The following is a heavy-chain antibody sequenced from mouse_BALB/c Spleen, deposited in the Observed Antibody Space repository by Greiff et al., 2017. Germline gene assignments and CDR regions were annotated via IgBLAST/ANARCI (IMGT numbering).Heavy chain of an antibody. V-gene: IGHV1S127*01. CDR1: GYTFTSYW. CDR3: GRRGGWLLREDYFDY. J-gene: IGHJ2*01. D-gene: IGHD2-3*01. Sequence: VQGVESGPELVRPGASVKMSCKASGYTFTSYWMHWVKQRPGQGLEWNGMIDHSNSETRLNQKFKDKGTLNVDKSSNTAYMQLRSLTSEDSAVYYCGRRGGWLLREDYFDYWGQGTTVTVSA. CDR2: IDHSNSET.